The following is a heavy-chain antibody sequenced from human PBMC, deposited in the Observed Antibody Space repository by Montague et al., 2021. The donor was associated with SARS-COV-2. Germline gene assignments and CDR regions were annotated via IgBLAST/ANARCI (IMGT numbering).Heavy chain of an antibody. V-gene: IGHV4-39*01. Sequence: SETLSLTCTVTGGPISGSSDYWGWIRQSPGKGLEWLASVDYSGNTYYSPSLKSRLTISVDTSKNQFSLKLNSVTAADTALYYCARREYSYGWGDWGQGTLVTVSS. CDR3: ARREYSYGWGD. CDR2: VDYSGNT. D-gene: IGHD5-18*01. J-gene: IGHJ4*02. CDR1: GGPISGSSDY.